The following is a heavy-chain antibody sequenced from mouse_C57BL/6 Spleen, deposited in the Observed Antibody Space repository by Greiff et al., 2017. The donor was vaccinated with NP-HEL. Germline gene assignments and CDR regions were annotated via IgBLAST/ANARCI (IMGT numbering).Heavy chain of an antibody. D-gene: IGHD2-3*01. V-gene: IGHV5-6*01. CDR2: ISSGGSYT. J-gene: IGHJ3*01. Sequence: EVNVVESGGDLVKPGGSLKLSCAASGFTFSSYGMSWVRQTPDKRLEWVATISSGGSYTYYPDSVKGRFTISRDNAKNTLYLQMSSLKSEDTAMYYCARDGYYPWFAYWGQGTLVTVSA. CDR1: GFTFSSYG. CDR3: ARDGYYPWFAY.